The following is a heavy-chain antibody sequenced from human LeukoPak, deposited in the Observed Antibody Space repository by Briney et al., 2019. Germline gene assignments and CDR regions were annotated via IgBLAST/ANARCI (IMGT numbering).Heavy chain of an antibody. CDR3: ARSRGVPAAAFDY. J-gene: IGHJ4*02. V-gene: IGHV1-69*13. CDR1: GGTFSSYA. D-gene: IGHD2-2*01. Sequence: ASVKVSCKASGGTFSSYAISWVRQAPGQGLEWMGGIIPIFGTANYAQKFQGRVTITADESTSTAYMELSSLRSGDTAVYYCARSRGVPAAAFDYWGQGTLVTVSS. CDR2: IIPIFGTA.